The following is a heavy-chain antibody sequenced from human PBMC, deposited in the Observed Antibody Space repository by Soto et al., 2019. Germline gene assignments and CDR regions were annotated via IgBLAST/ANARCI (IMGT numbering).Heavy chain of an antibody. CDR2: IFANGHT. D-gene: IGHD6-13*01. J-gene: IGHJ5*02. V-gene: IGHV4-4*07. CDR3: VASLAASGLNWLDP. CDR1: GGSISEKY. Sequence: SEDLSLTCIVSGGSISEKYWNWVRQPPGKGLEWIGLIFANGHTDYNPSLKSRVTMSVDAPKNQFSLRLTSMTAADTAVYYCVASLAASGLNWLDPWGRGTLVTVSS.